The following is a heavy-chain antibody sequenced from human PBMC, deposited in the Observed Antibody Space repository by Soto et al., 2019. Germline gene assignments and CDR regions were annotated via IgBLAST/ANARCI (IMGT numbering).Heavy chain of an antibody. CDR3: ARGGLGYCSGGSCPSNWFDP. CDR1: GYTFTSYY. Sequence: ASVKVSCKASGYTFTSYYMHWVRQAPGQGLEWMGRISPNSGNTDYAQKLQGRVTMTTDTSTTTAYMELRSLRSDDTAVYYCARGGLGYCSGGSCPSNWFDPWGQGTLVTVSS. J-gene: IGHJ5*02. V-gene: IGHV1-18*04. CDR2: ISPNSGNT. D-gene: IGHD2-15*01.